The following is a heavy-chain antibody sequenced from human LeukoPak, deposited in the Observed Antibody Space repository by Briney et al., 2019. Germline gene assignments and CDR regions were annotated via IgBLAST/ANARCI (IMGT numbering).Heavy chain of an antibody. J-gene: IGHJ6*03. Sequence: SVKVSCKASGGTFSSYAISWVRQAPGQGLEWMGGIIPIFGTANYAQKFQGRVTITTDESTSTAYMELSSLRSEDTAVYYCASKGYCSGGSCPYYYYYHMDVWGKGTTVTVSS. CDR3: ASKGYCSGGSCPYYYYYHMDV. CDR2: IIPIFGTA. D-gene: IGHD2-15*01. V-gene: IGHV1-69*05. CDR1: GGTFSSYA.